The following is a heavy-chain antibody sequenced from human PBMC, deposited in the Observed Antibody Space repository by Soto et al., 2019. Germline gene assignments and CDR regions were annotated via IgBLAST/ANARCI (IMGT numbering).Heavy chain of an antibody. D-gene: IGHD3-3*01. CDR2: IYPSDSDT. CDR3: ARGGVSTRNFDY. V-gene: IGHV5-51*01. J-gene: IGHJ4*02. Sequence: LGESLKISCKGSGYNFAGYWIAWVRQMPGKGLELMGIIYPSDSDTRYRPSFQGQVTISADKSISSAYLQWSSLRASDTAMYYCARGGVSTRNFDYWGQATTVAV. CDR1: GYNFAGYW.